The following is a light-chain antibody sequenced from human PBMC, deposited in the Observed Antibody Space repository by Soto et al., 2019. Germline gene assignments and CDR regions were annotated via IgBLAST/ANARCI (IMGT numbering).Light chain of an antibody. CDR1: RSDVGSNNL. J-gene: IGLJ1*01. CDR3: CSYAGSSTYV. V-gene: IGLV2-23*02. Sequence: QSVLTQPASVSGSPGQSITISCTGTRSDVGSNNLVSWYQQHPGKAPKLMIYEVSKRPSGVSNRFSGSKSGNTASLTISGLQAEDEADYYCCSYAGSSTYVFGTGTKVTVL. CDR2: EVS.